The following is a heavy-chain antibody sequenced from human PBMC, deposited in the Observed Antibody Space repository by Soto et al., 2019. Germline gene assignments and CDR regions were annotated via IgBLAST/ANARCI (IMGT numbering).Heavy chain of an antibody. CDR1: GFTFEDYA. D-gene: IGHD3-9*01. CDR2: ISWNSGSF. Sequence: EVQLVESGGGFVQPGRSLRLSCVVSGFTFEDYAMHWVRQGPGKGLEWVSGISWNSGSFDYADSVKGRFTISRDNTKKSLYLQMNNLRADDTALYYCAKDIDRRRYVDGAPDYWGQGTLVTVSS. V-gene: IGHV3-9*01. J-gene: IGHJ4*02. CDR3: AKDIDRRRYVDGAPDY.